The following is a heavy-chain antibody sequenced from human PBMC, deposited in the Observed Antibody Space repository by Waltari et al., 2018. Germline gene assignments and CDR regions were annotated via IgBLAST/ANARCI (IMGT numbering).Heavy chain of an antibody. Sequence: EVQLVESGGGLVKPGGSLRLSCAASGFTFSSYSMNWVRQAPGKGLEWVSSISSSSSYIYYADSVKGRFTISRDNAKNSLYLQMNSLRAEDTAVYYCAKDYDFWSGNFDYWGQGTLVTVSS. CDR1: GFTFSSYS. V-gene: IGHV3-21*01. CDR3: AKDYDFWSGNFDY. D-gene: IGHD3-3*01. J-gene: IGHJ4*02. CDR2: ISSSSSYI.